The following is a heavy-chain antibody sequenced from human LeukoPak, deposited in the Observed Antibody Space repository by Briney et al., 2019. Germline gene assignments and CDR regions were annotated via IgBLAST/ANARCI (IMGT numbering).Heavy chain of an antibody. V-gene: IGHV4-59*01. CDR3: ARGGGGDKNNWFDP. D-gene: IGHD2-21*01. J-gene: IGHJ5*02. Sequence: SETLSLTCTVSGGSISSYYWSWIRQPPGKGLEWIGYIYYSGSTNYNPSLKSRVAISVDTSKNQFSLKLSSVTAADTAVYYCARGGGGDKNNWFDPWGQGTLVTVSS. CDR2: IYYSGST. CDR1: GGSISSYY.